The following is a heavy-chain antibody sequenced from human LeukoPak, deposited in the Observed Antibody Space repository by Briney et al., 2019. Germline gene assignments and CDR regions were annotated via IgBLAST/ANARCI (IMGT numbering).Heavy chain of an antibody. Sequence: TSETLSLTCTVSGDSISSGDYYWSWIRQPAGKGLEWIGRISSSGNTNYNPSLKSRVTISVDTSKNQFSLKLSSVTAADTAVYYCARDPYYYYMDVWGKGTTVTVSS. CDR1: GDSISSGDYY. J-gene: IGHJ6*03. CDR2: ISSSGNT. CDR3: ARDPYYYYMDV. V-gene: IGHV4-61*02.